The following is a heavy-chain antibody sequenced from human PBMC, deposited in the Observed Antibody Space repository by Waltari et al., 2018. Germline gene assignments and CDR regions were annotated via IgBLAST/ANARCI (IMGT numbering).Heavy chain of an antibody. Sequence: EVQLVESGGGLVHPGGSLRLSCTDSGFTFSSSEMNWVRQAPGKGLEWDSYISTRGSDIYYADSVKGRFTISRDNAKNSLYLQMDSLRAEDTAVYYCARGAVTGSYYWYFDLWGRGTLLTVSS. CDR3: ARGAVTGSYYWYFDL. D-gene: IGHD1-26*01. J-gene: IGHJ2*01. V-gene: IGHV3-48*03. CDR1: GFTFSSSE. CDR2: ISTRGSDI.